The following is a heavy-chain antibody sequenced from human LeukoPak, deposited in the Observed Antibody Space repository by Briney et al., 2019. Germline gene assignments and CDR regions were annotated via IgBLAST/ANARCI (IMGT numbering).Heavy chain of an antibody. J-gene: IGHJ3*02. CDR3: ARGKTYYDISKDAFDI. CDR1: SGSISSYY. V-gene: IGHV4-59*01. CDR2: IYYSGST. D-gene: IGHD3-22*01. Sequence: PSETLSLTCTVSSGSISSYYWSWIRQPPGQGLEWIGYIYYSGSTNYNPSLKSRVTISVDTSKNQFSLKLSSVTAADTAVYYCARGKTYYDISKDAFDIWGQDTMVTVSS.